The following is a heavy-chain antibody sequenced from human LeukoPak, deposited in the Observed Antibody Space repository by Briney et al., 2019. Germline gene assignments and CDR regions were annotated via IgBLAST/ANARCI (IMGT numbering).Heavy chain of an antibody. J-gene: IGHJ6*03. V-gene: IGHV1-18*01. CDR2: ISAYNGNT. Sequence: ASVKVSCKASGYTFTSYGISWVRQAPGQGLEWMGWISAYNGNTNYAQKLQGRVTMTTDTSTSTAYMELRSLRSGDTAVYYCARDLHSSGWYPADYYMDVWGKGTTVTIPS. CDR3: ARDLHSSGWYPADYYMDV. CDR1: GYTFTSYG. D-gene: IGHD6-19*01.